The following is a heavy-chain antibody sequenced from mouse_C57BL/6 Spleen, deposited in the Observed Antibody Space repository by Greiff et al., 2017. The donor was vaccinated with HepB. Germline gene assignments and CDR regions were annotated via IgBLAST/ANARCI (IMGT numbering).Heavy chain of an antibody. CDR2: ISSGSSTI. Sequence: EVMLVESGGGLVKPGGSLKLSCAASGFTFSDYGMHWVRQAPEKGLEWVAYISSGSSTIYYADTVKGRFTISRDNAKNTLFLQMTSLRSEDTAMYYCARGYYDYDVKAMDYWGQGTSVTVSS. CDR1: GFTFSDYG. D-gene: IGHD2-4*01. V-gene: IGHV5-17*01. CDR3: ARGYYDYDVKAMDY. J-gene: IGHJ4*01.